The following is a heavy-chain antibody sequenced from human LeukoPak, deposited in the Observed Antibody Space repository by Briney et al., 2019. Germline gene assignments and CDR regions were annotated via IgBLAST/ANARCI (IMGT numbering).Heavy chain of an antibody. D-gene: IGHD3-22*01. CDR2: IYYSGST. J-gene: IGHJ4*02. CDR3: ARVRAGVYYYDSSGRFDY. V-gene: IGHV4-59*01. CDR1: GGSISSYY. Sequence: SETLSLTCTVSGGSISSYYWSWIRQPPGKGLEGVGYIYYSGSTNYNPSRKSRVTISVETSKNQFSLKLSSVTAADTAVYYCARVRAGVYYYDSSGRFDYWGQGTLVTVSS.